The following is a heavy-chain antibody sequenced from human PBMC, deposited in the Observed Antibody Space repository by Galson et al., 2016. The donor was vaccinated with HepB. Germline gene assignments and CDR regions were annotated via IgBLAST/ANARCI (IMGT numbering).Heavy chain of an antibody. J-gene: IGHJ4*02. CDR1: GFTFNTYG. CDR3: AKEISVAGVNGLPSDY. V-gene: IGHV3-23*01. D-gene: IGHD6-19*01. Sequence: SLRLSCADSGFTFNTYGMNWVRQAPGKGLEWVSGISASGAGTYYADSVKGRFTISRDNFKNTLYLQMNSLRAEDTAVYYCAKEISVAGVNGLPSDYWGQGTLVTVSS. CDR2: ISASGAGT.